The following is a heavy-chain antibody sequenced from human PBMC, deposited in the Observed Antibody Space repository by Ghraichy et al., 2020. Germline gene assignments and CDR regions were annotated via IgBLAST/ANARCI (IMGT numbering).Heavy chain of an antibody. D-gene: IGHD3-10*01. V-gene: IGHV4-39*01. J-gene: IGHJ4*02. Sequence: SETLSLTCTVSGGSISSSSYYWGWIRQPPGKGLEWIGSIYYSGSTYYNPSLKSRVTISVDTSKNQFSLKLSSVTAADTAVYYCARHVEHHYGSGSYYEFDYWGQGTLVTDSS. CDR1: GGSISSSSYY. CDR2: IYYSGST. CDR3: ARHVEHHYGSGSYYEFDY.